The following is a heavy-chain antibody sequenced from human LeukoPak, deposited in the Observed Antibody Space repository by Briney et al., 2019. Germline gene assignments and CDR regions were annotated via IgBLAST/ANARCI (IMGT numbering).Heavy chain of an antibody. V-gene: IGHV3-21*01. CDR2: ISSSSSYI. Sequence: PGGSLRLSCAASGFTFSSYSMNWVRQAPGKRLEWVSSISSSSSYIYYADSVKGRFTISRDNAKNSLYLQMNSLRAEDTAVYYCATDYYDSSGLFDYWGQGTLVTVSS. CDR1: GFTFSSYS. D-gene: IGHD3-22*01. J-gene: IGHJ4*02. CDR3: ATDYYDSSGLFDY.